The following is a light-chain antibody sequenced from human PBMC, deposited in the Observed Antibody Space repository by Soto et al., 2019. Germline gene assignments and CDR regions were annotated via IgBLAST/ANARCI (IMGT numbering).Light chain of an antibody. V-gene: IGKV1-27*01. CDR3: LKNNSDPHT. J-gene: IGKJ2*01. CDR1: QGISNY. Sequence: DIQMTQSPSSLSASVGDRVTITCRASQGISNYLAWYQQKPGKVPKLLIYAASTLQSGVPSRFSCSGSGTDFTITISSQHPEDHPTYYCLKNNSDPHTFGQGTKLEIQ. CDR2: AAS.